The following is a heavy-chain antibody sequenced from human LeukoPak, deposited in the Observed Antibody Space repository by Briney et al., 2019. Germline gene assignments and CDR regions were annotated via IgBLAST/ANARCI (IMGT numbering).Heavy chain of an antibody. D-gene: IGHD1-26*01. Sequence: SVKVSCKASGYTFTSYGISWVRQAPGPGLEWMGRIIPILGIANYAQKFQGRVTITADKSTSTAYMELSSLRSEDTAVYYCARDGIVGATTHYYGMDVWGQGTTVTVSS. J-gene: IGHJ6*02. V-gene: IGHV1-69*04. CDR1: GYTFTSYG. CDR2: IIPILGIA. CDR3: ARDGIVGATTHYYGMDV.